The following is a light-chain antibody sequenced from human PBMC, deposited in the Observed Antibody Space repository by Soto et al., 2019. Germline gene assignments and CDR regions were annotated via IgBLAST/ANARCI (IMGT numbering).Light chain of an antibody. CDR2: GAS. CDR1: QSLSSGY. J-gene: IGKJ1*01. V-gene: IGKV3-20*01. CDR3: QQYGVSPWT. Sequence: IVLTQSPGTLSLSPGERATLSCRASQSLSSGYLGWYQQKPGQAPRLLIYGASSRATGIPDRFSGSASGTDFTLTISRLEPEDFAMYYCQQYGVSPWTFGQGTKVDVK.